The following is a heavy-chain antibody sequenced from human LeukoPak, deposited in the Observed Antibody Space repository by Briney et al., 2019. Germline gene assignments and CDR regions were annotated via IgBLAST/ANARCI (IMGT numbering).Heavy chain of an antibody. Sequence: GGSLRLSCAASGFTFSSYSMNWVRQAPGKGLEWVSSISSSSSYMYYADSVKGRFTISRDNAKNSLYLQMNSLRAEDTAVYYCARDGSSSFDYWGQGTLVTVSS. J-gene: IGHJ4*02. CDR1: GFTFSSYS. V-gene: IGHV3-21*01. D-gene: IGHD6-6*01. CDR2: ISSSSSYM. CDR3: ARDGSSSFDY.